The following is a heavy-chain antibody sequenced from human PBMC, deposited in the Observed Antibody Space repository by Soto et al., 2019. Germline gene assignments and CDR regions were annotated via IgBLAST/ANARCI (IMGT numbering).Heavy chain of an antibody. CDR1: GYTFTSYG. J-gene: IGHJ4*02. D-gene: IGHD1-1*01. Sequence: QVHLVQSGAEVKKPGASVKVSCKGSGYTFTSYGITWVRQAPGQGLEWMGWISAHNGNTDYAQKLQGRVTVTRDTSTSTAYMQLRSLRSDDTAVYYCARGRYGDYWGQGALVTVSS. CDR3: ARGRYGDY. CDR2: ISAHNGNT. V-gene: IGHV1-18*01.